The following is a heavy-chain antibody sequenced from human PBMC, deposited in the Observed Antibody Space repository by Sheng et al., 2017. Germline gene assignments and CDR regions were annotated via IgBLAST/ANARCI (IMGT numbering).Heavy chain of an antibody. CDR2: IWYDGSNK. CDR1: GFTFSSYG. CDR3: ARDLANTAMVFLDYYYGMDV. D-gene: IGHD5-18*01. Sequence: QVQLVESGGGVVQPGRSLRLSCAASGFTFSSYGMHWVRQAPGKGLEWVAVIWYDGSNKYYADSVKGRFTISRDNAKNSLYLQMNSLRAEDTAVYYCARDLANTAMVFLDYYYGMDVWDQGP. J-gene: IGHJ6*02. V-gene: IGHV3-33*01.